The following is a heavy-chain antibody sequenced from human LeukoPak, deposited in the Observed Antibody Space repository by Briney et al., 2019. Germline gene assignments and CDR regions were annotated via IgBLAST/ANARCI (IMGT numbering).Heavy chain of an antibody. V-gene: IGHV4-59*12. CDR2: IYYSGST. CDR1: GVSISSYY. CDR3: AKERISPGIAAAGTSGY. J-gene: IGHJ4*02. D-gene: IGHD6-13*01. Sequence: SETLSLTCTVSGVSISSYYWTWIRQPPGKGLEWIGYIYYSGSTNYNPSLKSRVTISVDTSKNQFSLELSSVTAADTAVYYCAKERISPGIAAAGTSGYWGQGTLVTVSS.